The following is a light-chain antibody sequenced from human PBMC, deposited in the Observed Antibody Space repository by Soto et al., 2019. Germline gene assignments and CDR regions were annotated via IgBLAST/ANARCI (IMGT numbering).Light chain of an antibody. CDR3: QQRSDWLPIT. CDR2: DVS. Sequence: IMLTQSPATLSLSPGERATLSCRASQSVSESLAWYQQKPGQAPRLLIYDVSYRATGIPVRFSGSGSGTDFTLTISSLEPEDFAVYYCQQRSDWLPITFGQGTRLEIK. V-gene: IGKV3-11*01. CDR1: QSVSES. J-gene: IGKJ5*01.